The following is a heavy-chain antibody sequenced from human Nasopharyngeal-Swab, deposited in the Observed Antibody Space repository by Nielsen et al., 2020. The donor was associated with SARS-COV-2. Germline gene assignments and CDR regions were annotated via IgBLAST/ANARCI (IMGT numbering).Heavy chain of an antibody. Sequence: VRQAPGKGLEGVDKIKEDGSEKFYVDSVEGRFTISRDNGKNSLYLQMNSLRGDDTAVYYCFTGHYMGVWGKGTTVTVSS. CDR3: FTGHYMGV. CDR2: IKEDGSEK. J-gene: IGHJ6*03. D-gene: IGHD2-8*02. V-gene: IGHV3-7*01.